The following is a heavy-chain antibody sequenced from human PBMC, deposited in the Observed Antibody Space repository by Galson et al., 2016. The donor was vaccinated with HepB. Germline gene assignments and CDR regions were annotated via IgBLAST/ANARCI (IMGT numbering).Heavy chain of an antibody. CDR2: IKEDGSQK. CDR3: ARGFEF. CDR1: GFSFSTYW. Sequence: SLRLSCAASGFSFSTYWMHWVRQAPGKGLEWVANIKEDGSQKFYVASVEGRFTISRDNAKNSLYLQMNSLIAEDTALYYCARGFEFWGQGTLVTVSS. V-gene: IGHV3-7*03. J-gene: IGHJ4*02.